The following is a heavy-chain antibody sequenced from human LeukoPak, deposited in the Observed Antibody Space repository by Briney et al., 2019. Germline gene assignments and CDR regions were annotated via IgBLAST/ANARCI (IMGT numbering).Heavy chain of an antibody. Sequence: ASVKVFCKASGYTFTGHYMHWVRQATGQGHKLTGWINPNNGGTNYAQKFQGRVTMTRDTSISTVYMELSRLRSDDTAVYYCARGYALYSGRYIDFDYWGQGTLVTVSS. J-gene: IGHJ4*02. CDR3: ARGYALYSGRYIDFDY. D-gene: IGHD1-26*01. CDR2: INPNNGGT. V-gene: IGHV1-2*02. CDR1: GYTFTGHY.